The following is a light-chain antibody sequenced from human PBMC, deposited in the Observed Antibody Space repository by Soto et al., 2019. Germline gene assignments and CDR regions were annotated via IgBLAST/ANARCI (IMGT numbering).Light chain of an antibody. J-gene: IGKJ1*01. CDR1: QSISSW. CDR3: QHSTPWT. CDR2: DAS. V-gene: IGKV1-5*01. Sequence: IHMTQSPSTLSASVCDRVTTTCRASQSISSWLAWHQQKPAKAPKLLIYDASSLGGGVTFRVSGSGSEINFTLSIISLQDDDIETYTYQHSTPWTFGQGTKVDIK.